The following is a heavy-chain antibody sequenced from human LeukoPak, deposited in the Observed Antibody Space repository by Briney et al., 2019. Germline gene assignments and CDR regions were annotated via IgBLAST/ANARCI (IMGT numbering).Heavy chain of an antibody. V-gene: IGHV3-74*01. D-gene: IGHD6-19*01. J-gene: IGHJ5*02. CDR2: INGDGSST. CDR3: AGSRGRYNCFDT. CDR1: GFAFSSNW. Sequence: GGSLRLSCAASGFAFSSNWTHWVRQAPGKELVWVSRINGDGSSTSYAESVKARFTISRDDAKHTLYLQMNSLRAADTAVYYFAGSRGRYNCFDTWGQGTLFTVSS.